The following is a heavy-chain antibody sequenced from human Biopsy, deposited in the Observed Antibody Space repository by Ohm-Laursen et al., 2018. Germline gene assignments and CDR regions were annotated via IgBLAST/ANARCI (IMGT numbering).Heavy chain of an antibody. CDR3: ARDYDTSGYYYVS. D-gene: IGHD3-22*01. CDR2: IFYRGST. CDR1: GGSISNNNYY. V-gene: IGHV4-39*01. J-gene: IGHJ5*02. Sequence: GTLSLTCTVSGGSISNNNYYWGWIRQPPGKGLEWIGSIFYRGSTHYKPSLKSRVNISLDTYKNQFSLKLNSVTAADTAVYYCARDYDTSGYYYVSWGQGTLVTVSS.